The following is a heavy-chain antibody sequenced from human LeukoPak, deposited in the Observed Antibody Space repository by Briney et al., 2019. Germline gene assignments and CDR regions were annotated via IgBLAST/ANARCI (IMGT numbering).Heavy chain of an antibody. CDR1: GGSFSGYH. V-gene: IGHV4-34*01. CDR2: INHSGST. CDR3: ARGGSSGWYRDYFDY. D-gene: IGHD6-19*01. Sequence: SETLSLTCAVYGGSFSGYHWSWIRQPPGKELKWIGEINHSGSTNYNPSLKSRVTISVDTSKNQFSLKLSSVTAADTAVYYCARGGSSGWYRDYFDYWGQGTLVTVSS. J-gene: IGHJ4*02.